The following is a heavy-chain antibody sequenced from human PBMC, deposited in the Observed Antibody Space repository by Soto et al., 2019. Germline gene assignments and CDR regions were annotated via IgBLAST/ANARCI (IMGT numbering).Heavy chain of an antibody. CDR2: IYHSGST. D-gene: IGHD3-3*01. V-gene: IGHV4-30-2*01. CDR3: ARDRRSGTLTIFGVGPLGYYYGMDV. CDR1: GGSISSGGYS. J-gene: IGHJ6*02. Sequence: SETLSLTCAVSGGSISSGGYSWSWIRQPPGKGPEWIGYIYHSGSTYYNPSLKSRVTISVDTSKNQFSLKLSSVTAADTAVYYCARDRRSGTLTIFGVGPLGYYYGMDVWGQGTTVTVSS.